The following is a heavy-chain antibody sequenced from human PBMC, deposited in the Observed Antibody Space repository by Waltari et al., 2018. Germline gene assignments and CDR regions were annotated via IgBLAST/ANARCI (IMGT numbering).Heavy chain of an antibody. CDR1: GFTFSDYA. CDR2: ISGSADGP. CDR3: AKDWLRRLDYLDWLLFALDQ. Sequence: EMQLLESGGGLVQPGGSLRLSCEGPGFTFSDYAMSWVRQAPGKGLEWVSAISGSADGPYYAESVKGRFTISRDNSKNTLYLQMNSLRVEDTAVYYCAKDWLRRLDYLDWLLFALDQWGQGTLVTVSS. D-gene: IGHD3-9*01. V-gene: IGHV3-23*01. J-gene: IGHJ4*02.